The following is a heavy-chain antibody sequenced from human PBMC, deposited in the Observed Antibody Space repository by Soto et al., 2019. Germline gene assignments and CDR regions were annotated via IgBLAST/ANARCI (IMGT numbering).Heavy chain of an antibody. D-gene: IGHD6-6*01. Sequence: SQTLSLTCAISGDSVSSNSAAWNWIRQSPSRGLGWLGRTYYRSKWYNDYAVSVKSRITINPDTSKNQFSLQLNSVTPEDTAVYYCARVLADSIAARPGEGVWFDPRGQRTSVTVSS. CDR2: TYYRSKWYN. CDR3: ARVLADSIAARPGEGVWFDP. J-gene: IGHJ5*02. CDR1: GDSVSSNSAA. V-gene: IGHV6-1*01.